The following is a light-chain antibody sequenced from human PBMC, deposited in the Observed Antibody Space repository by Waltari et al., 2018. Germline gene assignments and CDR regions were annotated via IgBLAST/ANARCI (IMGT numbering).Light chain of an antibody. J-gene: IGKJ4*01. CDR3: MQALQSPLT. V-gene: IGKV2-28*01. Sequence: DIVMTHSPLSLPVTPGEPPSISSKSRRSLLHSSGYNYVDWYLQKPGQSPQLLISLGSNRASGVPDRFSGSGSGTDFTLKISRVEAEDVGVYYCMQALQSPLTFGGGTKVEIK. CDR1: RSLLHSSGYNY. CDR2: LGS.